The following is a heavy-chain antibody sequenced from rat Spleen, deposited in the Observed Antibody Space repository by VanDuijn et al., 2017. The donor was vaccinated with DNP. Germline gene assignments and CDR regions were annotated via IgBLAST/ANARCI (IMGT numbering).Heavy chain of an antibody. CDR1: GFSLISYG. V-gene: IGHV2-77*01. CDR2: IWGDGST. D-gene: IGHD1-3*01. J-gene: IGHJ2*01. Sequence: QVQMKETGPGLVQTTQTLSVTCSVSGFSLISYGVHWVRQAPGKGLEWMGMIWGDGSTNYNSALKSRLSISRDTSKSQVFLTMNSLQTEDTATYYCARDRTVATYFFDYWGQGVMVTVSS. CDR3: ARDRTVATYFFDY.